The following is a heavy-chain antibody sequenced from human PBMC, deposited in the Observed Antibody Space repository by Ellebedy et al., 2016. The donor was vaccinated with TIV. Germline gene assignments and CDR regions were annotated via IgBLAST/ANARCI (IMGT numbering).Heavy chain of an antibody. CDR3: ARYQHGSSRPNWFDP. D-gene: IGHD6-13*01. CDR1: GYSFTSYM. CDR2: IYPGDSDT. J-gene: IGHJ5*02. Sequence: GESLKISXKGSGYSFTSYMLGWVRQMPGKGLEWMGIIYPGDSDTTYSPSFQGQVTISADKSISTAYLQWSSLKASDSAMYFCARYQHGSSRPNWFDPWGQGTLVTVSS. V-gene: IGHV5-51*01.